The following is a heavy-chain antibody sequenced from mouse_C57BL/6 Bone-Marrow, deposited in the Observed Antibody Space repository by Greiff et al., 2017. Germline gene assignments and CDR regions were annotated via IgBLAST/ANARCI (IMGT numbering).Heavy chain of an antibody. Sequence: QVQLKQPGAELVMPGASVKLSCKASGYTFTSYWMHWVKQRPGQGLEWIGEIDPSDSYTNYNQKFKGKSTLTVDKSSSTAYMQLSSLTSEDSAVYYCARDYTLYAMDYGGQGTSVTVSS. J-gene: IGHJ4*01. CDR1: GYTFTSYW. V-gene: IGHV1-69*01. CDR3: ARDYTLYAMDY. CDR2: IDPSDSYT. D-gene: IGHD2-12*01.